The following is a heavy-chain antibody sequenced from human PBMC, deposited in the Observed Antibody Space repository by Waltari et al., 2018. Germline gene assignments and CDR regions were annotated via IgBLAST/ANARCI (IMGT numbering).Heavy chain of an antibody. D-gene: IGHD1-26*01. CDR1: GFTFSSYG. CDR3: AKDVGYSGSYYDYYYGMDV. V-gene: IGHV3-30*02. J-gene: IGHJ6*02. CDR2: IRYDGSNK. Sequence: QVQLVESGGGVVQPGGSLRLSCAASGFTFSSYGMHWVRQAPGQGLEWVAFIRYDGSNKYYADSVKGRFTISRDNSKNTLYLQMNSLRAEDTTVYYCAKDVGYSGSYYDYYYGMDVWGQGTTVTVSS.